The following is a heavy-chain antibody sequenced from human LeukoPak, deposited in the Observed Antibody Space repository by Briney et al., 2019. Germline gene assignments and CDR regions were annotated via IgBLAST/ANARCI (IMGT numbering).Heavy chain of an antibody. CDR1: GGSINTGDYY. CDR2: IYYGGTT. Sequence: PSQTLSLTCTVSGGSINTGDYYWPWIRQHPGKGLEWIGYIYYGGTTSYNPSLKSRLIISLDTSNNQFSLGVNSVTAADTAVYFCARDLVNYYGSGTYVHGFDVWGQGTMVKVSA. V-gene: IGHV4-31*03. D-gene: IGHD3-10*01. CDR3: ARDLVNYYGSGTYVHGFDV. J-gene: IGHJ3*01.